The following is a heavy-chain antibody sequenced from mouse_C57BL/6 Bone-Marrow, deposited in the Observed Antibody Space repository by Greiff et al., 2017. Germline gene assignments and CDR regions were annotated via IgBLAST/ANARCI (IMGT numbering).Heavy chain of an antibody. Sequence: VQLKQSGPELVKPGASVKISCKASGYSFTDYNVNWVQQSNGKSLEWIGVINPNYGTTSYTQQFKGKATLTVDQSSSTAYMQLNSLTSEDAAVYYCAREDEGGFAYWGQGTLVTVSA. CDR2: INPNYGTT. V-gene: IGHV1-39*01. CDR1: GYSFTDYN. J-gene: IGHJ3*01. CDR3: AREDEGGFAY.